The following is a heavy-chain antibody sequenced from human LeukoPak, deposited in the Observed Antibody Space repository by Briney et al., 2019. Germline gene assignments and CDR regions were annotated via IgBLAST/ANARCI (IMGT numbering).Heavy chain of an antibody. V-gene: IGHV1-18*01. CDR2: ISAYNGNT. CDR3: ARFYGSGSYYNLPFDY. D-gene: IGHD3-10*01. CDR1: GYTFTSYG. J-gene: IGHJ4*02. Sequence: AASVKVSCKASGYTFTSYGISWVRQAPGQGLEWMGWISAYNGNTNYAQKLQGRVTMTTDTSASTAYMELRSLRSDDTAVYYCARFYGSGSYYNLPFDYWGQGTLVTVSS.